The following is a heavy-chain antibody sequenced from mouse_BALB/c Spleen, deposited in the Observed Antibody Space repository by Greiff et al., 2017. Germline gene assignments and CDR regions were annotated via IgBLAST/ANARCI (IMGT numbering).Heavy chain of an antibody. CDR1: GFTFSSYA. Sequence: EVKLVESGGGLVKPGGSLKLSCAASGFTFSSYAMSWVRQTPEKMLEWVASISSGGSTYYPDSVKGRFTISRDNARNILYLQMSSLRSEDTAMYYCARGRGRNFDYWGQGTTLTVSS. V-gene: IGHV5-6-5*01. D-gene: IGHD3-3*01. J-gene: IGHJ2*01. CDR2: ISSGGST. CDR3: ARGRGRNFDY.